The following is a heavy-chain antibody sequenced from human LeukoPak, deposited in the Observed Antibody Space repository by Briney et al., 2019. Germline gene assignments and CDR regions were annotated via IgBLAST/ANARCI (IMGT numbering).Heavy chain of an antibody. CDR1: GFTFSSYA. Sequence: PGGSLRLSCAASGFTFSSYAMHWVRQAPGKGLEYVSAISSNGGSTYYANSVKGRFTISRDNSKNTLYLQMGSLRAEDMAVYYCAREVSSGSYYDYSGQGTLVTVSS. D-gene: IGHD1-26*01. CDR3: AREVSSGSYYDY. V-gene: IGHV3-64*01. J-gene: IGHJ4*02. CDR2: ISSNGGST.